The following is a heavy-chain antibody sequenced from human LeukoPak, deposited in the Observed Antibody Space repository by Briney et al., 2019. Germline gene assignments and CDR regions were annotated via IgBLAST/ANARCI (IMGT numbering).Heavy chain of an antibody. CDR3: AREVYGDYPNYYYYGMDV. CDR1: GYTFTSYG. V-gene: IGHV1-18*01. Sequence: GASVKVSCKASGYTFTSYGISWVGQAPGQGLEWMGWISAYNGNTNYAQKLQGRVTITTDTSTSTAYMELRSLRSDDTAVYYCAREVYGDYPNYYYYGMDVWGQGTTVTVSS. D-gene: IGHD4-17*01. J-gene: IGHJ6*02. CDR2: ISAYNGNT.